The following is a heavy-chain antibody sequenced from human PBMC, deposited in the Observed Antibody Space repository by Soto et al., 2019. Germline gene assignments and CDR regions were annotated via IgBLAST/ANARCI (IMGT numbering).Heavy chain of an antibody. J-gene: IGHJ4*02. V-gene: IGHV4-39*01. Sequence: QLQLQESGPGLVKPSETLSLTCTVSGGSISSSSYYWGWIRQPPGKGLEWIGSIYYSGSTYYNPSRKSRVTISVDTSKNQFSLKLSSVTAADTAVYYCARPYSSSSALDYWGQGTLVTVSS. CDR3: ARPYSSSSALDY. CDR1: GGSISSSSYY. D-gene: IGHD6-6*01. CDR2: IYYSGST.